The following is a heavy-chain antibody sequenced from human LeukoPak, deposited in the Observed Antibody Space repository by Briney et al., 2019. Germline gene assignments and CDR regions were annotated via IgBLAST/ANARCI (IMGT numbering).Heavy chain of an antibody. Sequence: GGSLRLSCAASGLTFSSCAMSWVRQAPGKGLEWVSVISGSGDTTYYADSVKGRLSISRDNSKNTLYLQMNSLRAEDTAVYYCAKGIRSSSWYCFDYWGQGTLVSVSS. J-gene: IGHJ4*02. CDR3: AKGIRSSSWYCFDY. CDR1: GLTFSSCA. CDR2: ISGSGDTT. D-gene: IGHD6-13*01. V-gene: IGHV3-23*01.